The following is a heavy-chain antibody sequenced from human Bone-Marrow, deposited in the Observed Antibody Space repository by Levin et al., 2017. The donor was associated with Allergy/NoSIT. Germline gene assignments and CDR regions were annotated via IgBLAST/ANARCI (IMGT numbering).Heavy chain of an antibody. Sequence: GGSLRLSCAASGFTFSSYEFNWVRQAPGKGLEWVSYISSSGSTIFYADSVKGRFTISRDNAKNSLYLQMNSLRAEDTAVYYCARDNRGMDVWGQGTTVTVSS. CDR2: ISSSGSTI. CDR3: ARDNRGMDV. CDR1: GFTFSSYE. V-gene: IGHV3-48*03. J-gene: IGHJ6*02.